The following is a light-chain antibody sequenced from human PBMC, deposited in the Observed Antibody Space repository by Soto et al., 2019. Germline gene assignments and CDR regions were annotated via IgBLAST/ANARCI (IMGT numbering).Light chain of an antibody. J-gene: IGKJ4*01. CDR2: GAS. CDR1: QSVSSSY. CDR3: QQYVNSPLT. Sequence: EIVLTQSPGTLSLSPGERATLSCRASQSVSSSYLAWYQQKPGQAPRLLIYGASSRATGIPDRFSGSGSGTDFTLTISRLEPEDFAVYFCQQYVNSPLTFGGGTKVDI. V-gene: IGKV3-20*01.